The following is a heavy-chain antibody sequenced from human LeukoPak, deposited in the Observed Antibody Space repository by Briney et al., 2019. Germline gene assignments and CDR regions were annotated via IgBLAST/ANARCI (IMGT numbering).Heavy chain of an antibody. Sequence: GGSLRLSCAASGFTFSSYAMHWVRQAPGKGLVWVSRINSDGSSTSSADSVKGRFTISRDNAKNMLYLQMNSLRAEDTAVYYCARGGAPYYYYYYMDVWGKGTTVTVSS. CDR1: GFTFSSYA. D-gene: IGHD5-12*01. V-gene: IGHV3-74*01. CDR3: ARGGAPYYYYYYMDV. CDR2: INSDGSST. J-gene: IGHJ6*03.